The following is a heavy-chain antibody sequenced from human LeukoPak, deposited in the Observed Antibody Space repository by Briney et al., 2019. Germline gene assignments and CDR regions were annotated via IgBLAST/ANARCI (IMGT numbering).Heavy chain of an antibody. V-gene: IGHV4-4*09. CDR2: IYTSGST. Sequence: PSETLSLTCTVSGGSISSYYWSWIRQPPGKGLEWIGYIYTSGSTNYNPSLKSRVTISVDTSKNQFSLELSSVTAADTAVYYCARLELERRGWFDPWGQGTLVTVSS. J-gene: IGHJ5*02. D-gene: IGHD1-1*01. CDR1: GGSISSYY. CDR3: ARLELERRGWFDP.